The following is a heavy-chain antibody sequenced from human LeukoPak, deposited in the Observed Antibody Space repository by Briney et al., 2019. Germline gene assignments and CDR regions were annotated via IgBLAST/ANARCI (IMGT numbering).Heavy chain of an antibody. CDR1: GFTFSSYG. Sequence: GSLRLSCAASGFTFSSYGMHWVRQAPGKGLEWVAFIRYDGSNKYYAGSVKGRFTISRDNSKNTLYLQMNSLRAEDTAVYYCAKGDYYDSSGYYCFDYWGQGTLVTVSS. V-gene: IGHV3-30*02. CDR3: AKGDYYDSSGYYCFDY. J-gene: IGHJ4*02. D-gene: IGHD3-22*01. CDR2: IRYDGSNK.